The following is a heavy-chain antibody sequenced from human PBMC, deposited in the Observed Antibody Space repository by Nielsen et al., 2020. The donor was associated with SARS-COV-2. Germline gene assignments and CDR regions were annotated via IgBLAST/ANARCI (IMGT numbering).Heavy chain of an antibody. CDR3: ARDLELVPWYGFDP. J-gene: IGHJ5*02. D-gene: IGHD6-13*01. CDR2: INTNTGNP. V-gene: IGHV7-4-1*02. CDR1: GYTFTSYD. Sequence: ASVKVSCKASGYTFTSYDINWVRQAPGQGLEWMGWINTNTGNPTYAQGFTGRFVFSLDTSVSTAYLQISSLKAEDTAVYYCARDLELVPWYGFDPWGQGTLVTVSS.